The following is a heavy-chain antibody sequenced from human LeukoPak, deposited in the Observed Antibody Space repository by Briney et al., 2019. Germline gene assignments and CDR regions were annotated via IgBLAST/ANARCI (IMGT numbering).Heavy chain of an antibody. CDR2: IGSSSSYI. CDR1: GFTFSSYS. J-gene: IGHJ4*02. D-gene: IGHD1-7*01. V-gene: IGHV3-21*01. CDR3: ARPFELRGMGHFDY. Sequence: PGGSLRLSCAASGFTFSSYSMNWVRQAPGKGLEWVSSIGSSSSYIYYADSVKGRFTISRDNAKNSLYLQMNSLRAEDTAVYYCARPFELRGMGHFDYWGQGTLVTVSS.